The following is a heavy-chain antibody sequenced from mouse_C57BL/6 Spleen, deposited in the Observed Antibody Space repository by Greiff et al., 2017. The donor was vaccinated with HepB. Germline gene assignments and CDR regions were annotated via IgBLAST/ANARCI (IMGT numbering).Heavy chain of an antibody. CDR2: IDPEDGDT. V-gene: IGHV14-1*01. CDR3: TRKEDGNYEAY. CDR1: GFNIKDYY. J-gene: IGHJ3*01. Sequence: VQLKQSGAELVRPGASVKLSCTASGFNIKDYYMHWVKQRPEQGLEWIGRIDPEDGDTEYAPKFQGKATMTADTSSNTAYLQLSSLTSEDTAVYYCTRKEDGNYEAYWGQGTLVTVSA. D-gene: IGHD2-1*01.